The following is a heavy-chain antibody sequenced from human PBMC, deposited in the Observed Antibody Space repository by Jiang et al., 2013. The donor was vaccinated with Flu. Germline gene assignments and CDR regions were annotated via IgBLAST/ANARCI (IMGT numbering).Heavy chain of an antibody. J-gene: IGHJ2*01. CDR1: GFTFSSYA. Sequence: LLESGGGVVQPGRSLRLSCAASGFTFSSYAMHWVRQAPGKGLEWVAVISYDGSNKYYADSVKGRFTISRDNSKNTLYLQMNSLRAEDTAVYYCARVVKGLEVTDLWGRGALVTVSS. CDR3: ARVVKGLEVTDL. V-gene: IGHV3-30-3*01. CDR2: ISYDGSNK. D-gene: IGHD3-22*01.